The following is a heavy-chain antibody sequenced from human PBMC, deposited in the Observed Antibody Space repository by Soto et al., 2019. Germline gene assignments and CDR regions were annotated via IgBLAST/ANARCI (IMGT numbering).Heavy chain of an antibody. CDR1: GFSLSNARMG. Sequence: SGPTLVNPTDPLTLTCTVSGFSLSNARMGVSWIRQPPGKALEWLAHVFSNDEKSYSTSLKSRLTISKDTSKSQVVLTMTNMDPVDRATYYCARWHDYYYGMDVWGQGTTVTVSS. V-gene: IGHV2-26*01. CDR3: ARWHDYYYGMDV. CDR2: VFSNDEK. J-gene: IGHJ6*02.